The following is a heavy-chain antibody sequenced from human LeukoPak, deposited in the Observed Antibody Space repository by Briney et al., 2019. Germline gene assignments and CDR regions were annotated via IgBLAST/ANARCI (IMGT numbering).Heavy chain of an antibody. Sequence: LGASVKVSCKASGYTFTGYYMHWVRQAPGQGLEWMGWINPNSGGTNYAQKFQGRVTMTRDTSITTAYMELTSLRSDDTAVYYCARDLFYSVSGTYYNVGRVFNYWGQGTLATVSS. D-gene: IGHD3-10*01. CDR1: GYTFTGYY. V-gene: IGHV1-2*03. CDR2: INPNSGGT. CDR3: ARDLFYSVSGTYYNVGRVFNY. J-gene: IGHJ4*02.